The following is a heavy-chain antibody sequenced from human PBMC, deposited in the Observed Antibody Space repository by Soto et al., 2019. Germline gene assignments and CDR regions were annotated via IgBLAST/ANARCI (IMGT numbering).Heavy chain of an antibody. V-gene: IGHV1-18*04. CDR2: ISCYNGDT. CDR1: GYTFTSYG. Sequence: GASVKVSCKASGYTFTSYGISWVRQAPGQGLGWMGWISCYNGDTNYAQKVQGRVTMTTDTSTSTAYMELRSLRSDDTAVYYCARAPQTVAGAGIWYWGQGTLVTVSS. D-gene: IGHD6-13*01. J-gene: IGHJ4*02. CDR3: ARAPQTVAGAGIWY.